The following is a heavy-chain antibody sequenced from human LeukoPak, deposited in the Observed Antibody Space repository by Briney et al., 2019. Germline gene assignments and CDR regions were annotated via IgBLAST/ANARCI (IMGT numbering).Heavy chain of an antibody. CDR2: IYYSGST. CDR1: GGSISSYY. Sequence: SETLSLTCTVSGGSISSYYWSWIRQPPGKGLEWIGYIYYSGSTNYNPSLKSRVTISVDTSKNQFSLKLSSVTAADTAVYYCARDRGTAFDYWGQGTLVTVSS. CDR3: ARDRGTAFDY. V-gene: IGHV4-59*01. D-gene: IGHD5-18*01. J-gene: IGHJ4*02.